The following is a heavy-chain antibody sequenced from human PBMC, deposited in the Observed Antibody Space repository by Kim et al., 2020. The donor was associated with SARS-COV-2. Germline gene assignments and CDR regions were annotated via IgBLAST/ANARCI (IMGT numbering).Heavy chain of an antibody. D-gene: IGHD3-22*01. CDR1: GFTFSSYA. CDR3: AKAYDSSGYYDGLVDY. V-gene: IGHV3-23*01. Sequence: GGSLRLSCAASGFTFSSYAMSWVRQAPGKGLEWVSAISGSGGSTYYADSVKGRFTISRDNSKNTLYLQMNSLRAEDTAVYYCAKAYDSSGYYDGLVDYWGQGTLVTVSS. J-gene: IGHJ4*02. CDR2: ISGSGGST.